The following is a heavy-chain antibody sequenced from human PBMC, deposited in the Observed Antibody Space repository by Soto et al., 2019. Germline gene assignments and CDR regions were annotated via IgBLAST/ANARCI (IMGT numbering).Heavy chain of an antibody. D-gene: IGHD2-2*01. CDR3: SRVGCSNSNCQTRGMDV. V-gene: IGHV4-4*07. CDR2: IYSDGAT. Sequence: QVQLQESGPGLVRPSETLYLICNVSGGPISNYYWSWVRQPAGKGLEWVGRIYSDGATNYSPYLKSRVFMSLDMSGNQFSLQLNSVTAADTAVYYCSRVGCSNSNCQTRGMDVWGQGTTVTVSS. J-gene: IGHJ6*02. CDR1: GGPISNYY.